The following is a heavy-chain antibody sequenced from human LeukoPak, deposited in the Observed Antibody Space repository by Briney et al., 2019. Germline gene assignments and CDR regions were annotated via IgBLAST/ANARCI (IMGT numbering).Heavy chain of an antibody. J-gene: IGHJ4*02. CDR1: EFTFSSYS. D-gene: IGHD2-15*01. Sequence: PGGSLRVSCAVSEFTFSSYSMNWVRQAPGKGLEWVSSISSSSSYIYYADSVKGRFTISRDNAKNSLYLEMNSLRAEDTAVYYCARAYCSGGSCYPFDYWGQGTLVTVSS. V-gene: IGHV3-21*01. CDR2: ISSSSSYI. CDR3: ARAYCSGGSCYPFDY.